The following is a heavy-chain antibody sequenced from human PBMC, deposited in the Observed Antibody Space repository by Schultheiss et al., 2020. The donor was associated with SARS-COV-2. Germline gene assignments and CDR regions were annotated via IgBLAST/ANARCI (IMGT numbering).Heavy chain of an antibody. V-gene: IGHV1-2*02. CDR2: MSPNSGGT. CDR3: ARDSGDRYYYYMDV. D-gene: IGHD3-10*01. CDR1: GYTFTSYD. J-gene: IGHJ6*03. Sequence: ASVKVSCKASGYTFTSYDINWVRQAPGQGLEWMGWMSPNSGGTNYAQKFQGRVTMTRDTSISTAYMELSRLRSDDTAVYYCARDSGDRYYYYMDVWGKGTTVTVSS.